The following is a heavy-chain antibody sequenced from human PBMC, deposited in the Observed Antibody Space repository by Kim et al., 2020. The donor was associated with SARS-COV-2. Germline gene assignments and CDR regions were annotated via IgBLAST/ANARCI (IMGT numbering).Heavy chain of an antibody. CDR2: ISHSGHS. Sequence: SETLSLTCTVSGSSIGSGYYWGWIRQPPGRRLEWIGSISHSGHSYYNPSLQSRVTISVDTSKKQFSLKLKSVTAADTAVYYCARKVVSGWYNFDMLGQG. J-gene: IGHJ3*02. V-gene: IGHV4-38-2*02. CDR1: GSSIGSGYY. D-gene: IGHD6-13*01. CDR3: ARKVVSGWYNFDM.